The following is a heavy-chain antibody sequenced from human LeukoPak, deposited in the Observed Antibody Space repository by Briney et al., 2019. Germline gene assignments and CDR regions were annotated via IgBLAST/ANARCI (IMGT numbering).Heavy chain of an antibody. CDR1: GLTFSSYA. V-gene: IGHV3-23*01. D-gene: IGHD3-10*01. J-gene: IGHJ4*02. CDR2: ISGSGGST. Sequence: GGSLRLSCAASGLTFSSYAMSWVRQAPGKGLEWVSAISGSGGSTYYADSVKGRFTISRDNSKNTLYLQMNSLRAEDTAVYYCTKVLVPMGVSWFGELSLSLDYWGQGTLVTVSS. CDR3: TKVLVPMGVSWFGELSLSLDY.